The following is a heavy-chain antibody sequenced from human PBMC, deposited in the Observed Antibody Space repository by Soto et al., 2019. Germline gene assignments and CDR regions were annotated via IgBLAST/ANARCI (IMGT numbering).Heavy chain of an antibody. V-gene: IGHV1-69*13. Sequence: SVEVSCKASGGTFSSYAISWVRQAPGQGLEWMGGIIPIFGTANYAQKFQGRVTITADESTSTAYMELSSLRSEDTAVYYCASPSSFGDYYYGMDVWGQGTTVSVSS. D-gene: IGHD3-16*01. CDR2: IIPIFGTA. CDR1: GGTFSSYA. CDR3: ASPSSFGDYYYGMDV. J-gene: IGHJ6*02.